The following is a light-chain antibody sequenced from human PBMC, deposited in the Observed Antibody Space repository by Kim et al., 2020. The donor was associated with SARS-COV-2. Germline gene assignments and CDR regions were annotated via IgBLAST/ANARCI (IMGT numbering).Light chain of an antibody. Sequence: SSELTQDPAVSVVLGQTVRITCQGDSLRSYYASWYQQKPGQAPVLVIYGKNNRPSGIPDRFSGSSSGNTASLTITGAQAEDEADYYCNSRDSSGNHWVFG. CDR2: GKN. V-gene: IGLV3-19*01. CDR3: NSRDSSGNHWV. CDR1: SLRSYY. J-gene: IGLJ3*02.